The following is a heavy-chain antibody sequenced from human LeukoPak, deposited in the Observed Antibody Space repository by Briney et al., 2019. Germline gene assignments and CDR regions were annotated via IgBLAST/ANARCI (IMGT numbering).Heavy chain of an antibody. CDR2: ISGSGGST. D-gene: IGHD6-19*01. Sequence: GGSLRLSCAASGFTFGSYAMSWVRQAPGKGLEWVSGISGSGGSTYYADSVKGRFTIPRDNSKNTLYLQMNSLRAEDTAVYYCARGWPYAFDIWGQGTMVTVSS. V-gene: IGHV3-23*01. CDR1: GFTFGSYA. CDR3: ARGWPYAFDI. J-gene: IGHJ3*02.